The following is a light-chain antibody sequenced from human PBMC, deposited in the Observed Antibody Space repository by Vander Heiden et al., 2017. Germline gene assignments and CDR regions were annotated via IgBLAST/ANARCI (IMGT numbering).Light chain of an antibody. V-gene: IGLV1-51*01. J-gene: IGLJ2*01. Sequence: QPVLTPPPPASAAPGQKVTTSCSGSSSNIGSTYVSWYQQLPGTAPKLLIYDNNKRPSGIPDRFSGSKSGTSATLGITGVQTGDEADYYCGTWDTSLSVVVFGGGTKLTVL. CDR3: GTWDTSLSVVV. CDR1: SSNIGSTY. CDR2: DNN.